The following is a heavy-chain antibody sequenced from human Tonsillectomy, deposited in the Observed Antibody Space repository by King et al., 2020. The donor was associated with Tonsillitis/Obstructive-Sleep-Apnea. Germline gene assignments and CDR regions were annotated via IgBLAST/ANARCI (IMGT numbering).Heavy chain of an antibody. J-gene: IGHJ4*02. Sequence: VQLVESGGGVVQPGTSLRLSCAASGFISSSYAMHWVRQAPGKGLKWVAVILSDGYNTYYADSVKGRFTISRDKSQNTLYLEMNSLRAEDTAVYYCTRGLYCTSNNCLDYWGQGTLVTVSS. CDR3: TRGLYCTSNNCLDY. V-gene: IGHV3-30*04. CDR1: GFISSSYA. CDR2: ILSDGYNT. D-gene: IGHD2-2*01.